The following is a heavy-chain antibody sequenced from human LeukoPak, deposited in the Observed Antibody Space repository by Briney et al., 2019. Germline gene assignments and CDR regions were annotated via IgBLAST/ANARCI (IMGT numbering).Heavy chain of an antibody. CDR2: IKEDGSEK. J-gene: IGHJ4*02. CDR3: VRSYDY. V-gene: IGHV3-7*03. Sequence: GGSLRLSCAASGFTFSRNGMHWVRQAPGKGLEWVANIKEDGSEKYYVDSVKGRFTISRDNAANSLYLQMGSLRGEDTAVYYCVRSYDYWGQGTLVTVSS. CDR1: GFTFSRNG.